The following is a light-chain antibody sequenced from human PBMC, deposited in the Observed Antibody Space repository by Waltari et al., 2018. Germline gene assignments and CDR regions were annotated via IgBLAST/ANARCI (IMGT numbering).Light chain of an antibody. V-gene: IGLV1-47*01. CDR2: RNN. CDR1: SSNIGSNY. Sequence: QSVLTQPPSASGTPGQRVTISCSGSSSNIGSNYVYWYQQLPGTAPKRLSYRNNQRPSGVPDRFSDSKSGTSASLAISGLRSEDEADYYCAAWDDSLSGPVFGGGTKLTVL. J-gene: IGLJ2*01. CDR3: AAWDDSLSGPV.